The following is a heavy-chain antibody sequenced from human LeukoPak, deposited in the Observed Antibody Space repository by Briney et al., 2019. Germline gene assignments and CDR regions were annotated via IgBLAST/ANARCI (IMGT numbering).Heavy chain of an antibody. CDR2: IYYSGST. D-gene: IGHD1-1*01. CDR3: ARDPGGTDAFDI. Sequence: SETLSLTCTVSGGSISSYYWSWIRQPPGKGLEWIGYIYYSGSTNYNPSLKSRVTISVDMSKNQFSLKLSSVTAADTAVYYCARDPGGTDAFDIWGQGTMVTVSS. J-gene: IGHJ3*02. CDR1: GGSISSYY. V-gene: IGHV4-59*01.